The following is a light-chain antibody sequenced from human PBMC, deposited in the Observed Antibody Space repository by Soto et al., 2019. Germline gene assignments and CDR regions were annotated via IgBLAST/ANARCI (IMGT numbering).Light chain of an antibody. Sequence: DIVMTQSPDSLAVSLGETATITCKSSQSVLFSSNNQNYLAWYQHKAGQPPKLLIYWASTRESGVPDRFSGSGSGTDFTLTISSLQAEDVAVYYCQQYWRSPYTFGQGTKVEIK. V-gene: IGKV4-1*01. CDR3: QQYWRSPYT. J-gene: IGKJ2*01. CDR2: WAS. CDR1: QSVLFSSNNQNY.